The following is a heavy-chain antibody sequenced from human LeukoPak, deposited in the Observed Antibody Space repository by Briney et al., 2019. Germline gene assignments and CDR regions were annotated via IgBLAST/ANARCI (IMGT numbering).Heavy chain of an antibody. D-gene: IGHD6-13*01. CDR2: MNPNSGNT. V-gene: IGHV1-8*01. CDR1: GYAFTSYD. CDR3: AREPSGIAAAGTPLGY. J-gene: IGHJ4*02. Sequence: ASVKVSCKASGYAFTSYDINWVRQATGQGLEWMRWMNPNSGNTGYAKKFQGRVTMTRNTSIRPAYMELSSLRSEATAVYSCAREPSGIAAAGTPLGYWGQGTLVTVSS.